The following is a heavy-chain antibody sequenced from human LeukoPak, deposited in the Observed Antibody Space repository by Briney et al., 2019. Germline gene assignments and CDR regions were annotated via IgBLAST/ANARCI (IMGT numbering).Heavy chain of an antibody. CDR1: GFTFSSYS. CDR3: ARGSLPRGYCSGGSCYHYEVHRWFDP. J-gene: IGHJ5*02. Sequence: GGSLRLSCAASGFTFSSYSMNWVRQAPGKGLEWVSSISSSSSYIYYADSVKGRFTISRDNAKNSLYLQMNSLRAEDTAVYYCARGSLPRGYCSGGSCYHYEVHRWFDPWGQGTLVTVSS. V-gene: IGHV3-21*01. D-gene: IGHD2-15*01. CDR2: ISSSSSYI.